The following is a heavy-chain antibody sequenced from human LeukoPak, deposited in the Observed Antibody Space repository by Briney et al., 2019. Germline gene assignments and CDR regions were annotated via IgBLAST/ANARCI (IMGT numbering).Heavy chain of an antibody. CDR3: AKNTLPAADYYYYGMDV. V-gene: IGHV4-4*09. D-gene: IGHD2-2*01. CDR1: GGSISGHY. J-gene: IGHJ6*02. Sequence: SETLSLTCTVSGGSISGHYWSWIRQSPGRGLEWIGNIYTSGSTTYNPSLNSRVTMSIDTSKNQFSLKVSSMTAADTAVYYCAKNTLPAADYYYYGMDVWGQGTTVTVSS. CDR2: IYTSGST.